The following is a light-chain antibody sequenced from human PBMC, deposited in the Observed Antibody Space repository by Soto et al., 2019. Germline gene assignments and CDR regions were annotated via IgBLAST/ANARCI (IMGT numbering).Light chain of an antibody. CDR2: EVN. V-gene: IGLV2-14*01. CDR3: SSYTSSSTLYV. Sequence: QSVLTQPASVSGSPRQSITISCTGASSDVGGYTYVSWYQQHPGKAPKLMIYEVNNRPSGVSHRFSGSKSGNTASLTISALQAEDEADYYCSSYTSSSTLYVFGTGTKVTVL. J-gene: IGLJ1*01. CDR1: SSDVGGYTY.